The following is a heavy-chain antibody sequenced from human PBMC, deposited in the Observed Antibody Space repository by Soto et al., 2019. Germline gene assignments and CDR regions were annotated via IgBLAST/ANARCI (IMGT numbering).Heavy chain of an antibody. J-gene: IGHJ4*02. CDR2: ISAYNGNT. Sequence: QVQLVQSGAEVKKPGASVKVSCKASGYTFTSYGISWVRQAPGQGLEWMGWISAYNGNTNYAQKRQGRVTMTTDTSTSTAYMELRSLRSDDTAVYYCARDPRGYCSGGSCYPGHFDYWGQGTLVTVSS. CDR1: GYTFTSYG. CDR3: ARDPRGYCSGGSCYPGHFDY. V-gene: IGHV1-18*01. D-gene: IGHD2-15*01.